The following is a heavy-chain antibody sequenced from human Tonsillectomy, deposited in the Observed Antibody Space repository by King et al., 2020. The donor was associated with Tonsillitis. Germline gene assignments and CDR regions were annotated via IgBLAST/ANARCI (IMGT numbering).Heavy chain of an antibody. CDR1: GFTFSSYA. J-gene: IGHJ4*02. V-gene: IGHV3-23*03. D-gene: IGHD3-22*01. CDR2: IYSGGSST. Sequence: VQLVESGGGLVQPGGSLRLSCAASGFTFSSYAMSWVRQAPGKGLEWVSVIYSGGSSTYYADSVKGRFTISRDNYKNTLYLQMNSLRAEDTAVYYCAKDLSQEYDSSGYPGYFDYWGQGTLVTVSS. CDR3: AKDLSQEYDSSGYPGYFDY.